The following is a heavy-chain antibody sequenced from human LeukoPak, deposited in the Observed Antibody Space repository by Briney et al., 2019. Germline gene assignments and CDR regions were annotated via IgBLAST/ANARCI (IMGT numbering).Heavy chain of an antibody. J-gene: IGHJ6*02. CDR3: AKKMVPAAYCSLDV. CDR1: VGPFIIYA. CDR2: IIPILGLS. D-gene: IGHD2-2*01. Sequence: SVKVASTASVGPFIIYAINWVRQAPGQGLEWVGRIIPILGLSYTAHKFQGRITITADTYTRTASLEVSSLTSEDTAIYYCAKKMVPAAYCSLDVWGQGTTVTVSS. V-gene: IGHV1-69*04.